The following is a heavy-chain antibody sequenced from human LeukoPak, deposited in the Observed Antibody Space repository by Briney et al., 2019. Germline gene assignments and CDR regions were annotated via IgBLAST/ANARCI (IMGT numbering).Heavy chain of an antibody. D-gene: IGHD1-26*01. CDR3: AKGLGFLPQFDY. CDR2: ISDSGGTT. V-gene: IGHV3-23*01. CDR1: GFTFNTEA. Sequence: GGSLRLSCTASGFTFNTEAMTWVRQAPGKGLEWVSTISDSGGTTYYTDSVKGRFTISRDNSKKIVSLQMSSLRAEDTALYYCAKGLGFLPQFDYWSQGPLVAVSS. J-gene: IGHJ4*02.